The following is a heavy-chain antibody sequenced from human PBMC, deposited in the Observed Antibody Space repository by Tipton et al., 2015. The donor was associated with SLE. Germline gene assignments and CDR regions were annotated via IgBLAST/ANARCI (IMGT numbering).Heavy chain of an antibody. CDR1: GFTVSSNY. J-gene: IGHJ4*02. D-gene: IGHD2-8*01. CDR2: IYSGGNT. Sequence: SLRLSCAASGFTVSSNYMNWVRQAPGKGLEWVSVIYSGGNTNYADSVKGRFTISRDNSKNMLYLQMNSLRTEDTAVYYCARGYCSDGVCYGFGFFDYWGQGNLVTVSS. CDR3: ARGYCSDGVCYGFGFFDY. V-gene: IGHV3-53*05.